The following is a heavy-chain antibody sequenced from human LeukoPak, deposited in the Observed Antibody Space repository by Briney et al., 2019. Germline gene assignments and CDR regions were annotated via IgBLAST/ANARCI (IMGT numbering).Heavy chain of an antibody. J-gene: IGHJ4*02. CDR1: GGSISSYY. V-gene: IGHV4-59*08. CDR3: ARHSGGPGIAAAGLNDY. Sequence: KPSETLSLTCTVSGGSISSYYWSWIRQPPGKGLEWIGYIYYSGSTNYNPSLNSRVTISVDTSKNQFSLKLSPVTVADTAVYYCARHSGGPGIAAAGLNDYWGQGTLVTVSS. CDR2: IYYSGST. D-gene: IGHD6-13*01.